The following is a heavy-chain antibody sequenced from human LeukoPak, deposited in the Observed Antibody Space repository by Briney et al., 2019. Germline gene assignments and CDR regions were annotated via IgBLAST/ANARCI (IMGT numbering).Heavy chain of an antibody. CDR1: GGTFSSYA. CDR2: IIPIFGTA. Sequence: ASVRVSCKASGGTFSSYAISWVRQAPGQGLEWMGGIIPIFGTANYAQKFQGRVTITADESTSTAYMELSSLRSEDTAVYYCAKGVVPAATYAFDIWGRGTMVTVSS. V-gene: IGHV1-69*13. CDR3: AKGVVPAATYAFDI. J-gene: IGHJ3*02. D-gene: IGHD2-2*01.